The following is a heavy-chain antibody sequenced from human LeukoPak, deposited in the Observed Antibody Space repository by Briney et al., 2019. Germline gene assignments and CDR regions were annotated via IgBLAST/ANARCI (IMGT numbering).Heavy chain of an antibody. V-gene: IGHV3-21*04. Sequence: GGSLRLSCAASGFTFSSYSMNWVGQAPGKGLEGVSSISSSSSYIYYADSVKGRFTISRDNANNSLYLQMNSLRAEDTAVYYCARARWYDSSSYYWSSPYYFDYWGQGTLVTVSS. CDR1: GFTFSSYS. CDR2: ISSSSSYI. J-gene: IGHJ4*02. CDR3: ARARWYDSSSYYWSSPYYFDY. D-gene: IGHD3-22*01.